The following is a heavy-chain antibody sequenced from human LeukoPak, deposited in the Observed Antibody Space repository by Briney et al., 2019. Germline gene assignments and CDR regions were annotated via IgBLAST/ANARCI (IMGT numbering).Heavy chain of an antibody. Sequence: SETLSLTCAVYGGSFSGYYWSWIRQPPGKGLEWIGSIYYSGSTYYNPSLKSRVTISVDTSKNQFSLKLSSVTAADTAVYYCARSPSFYYDSSGYFRYWGQGTLVTVSS. CDR1: GGSFSGYY. V-gene: IGHV4-34*01. CDR3: ARSPSFYYDSSGYFRY. CDR2: IYYSGST. J-gene: IGHJ4*02. D-gene: IGHD3-22*01.